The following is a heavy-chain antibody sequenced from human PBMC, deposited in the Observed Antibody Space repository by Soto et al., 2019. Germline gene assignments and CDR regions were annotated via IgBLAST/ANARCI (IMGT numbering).Heavy chain of an antibody. J-gene: IGHJ4*02. V-gene: IGHV3-9*01. CDR1: GFSFGDYA. CDR3: AKDVGSSGWYDGFDS. D-gene: IGHD6-19*01. Sequence: ESGGGLVQPGRSLRLSCAASGFSFGDYALQWVRQVPGKGLEWVSSISWNGESIGYADSVKGRFTISRVNGKKSVYLQMNSLSGEDTALYYCAKDVGSSGWYDGFDSWGQGTLVTVS. CDR2: ISWNGESI.